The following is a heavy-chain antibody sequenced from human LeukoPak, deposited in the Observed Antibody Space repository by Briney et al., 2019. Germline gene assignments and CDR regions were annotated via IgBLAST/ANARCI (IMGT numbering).Heavy chain of an antibody. CDR2: ISSSSTI. V-gene: IGHV3-48*01. J-gene: IGHJ4*02. CDR3: ASFSGSYHSFDY. D-gene: IGHD1-26*01. Sequence: PGGSLRLSCAASGFTFSSYAMSWVRQAPGKGLEWVSYISSSSTIYYADSVKGRFAISRDNAKNSLYLQMNSLRAEDTAVYYCASFSGSYHSFDYWGQGTLVTVSS. CDR1: GFTFSSYA.